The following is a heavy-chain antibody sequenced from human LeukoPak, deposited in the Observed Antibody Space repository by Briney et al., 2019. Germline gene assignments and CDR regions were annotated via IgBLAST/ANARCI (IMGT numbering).Heavy chain of an antibody. J-gene: IGHJ4*02. Sequence: GASVKVSCKASGYTFTGYYMHWVRQAPGQGLEWMGWINPNSGGTNYAQKFQGRVTMTRDTSISTAYMELSRLRSDDTAVYYCARGQYYDILTGYPTPFDYWGQGTLVTVSS. CDR3: ARGQYYDILTGYPTPFDY. D-gene: IGHD3-9*01. V-gene: IGHV1-2*02. CDR2: INPNSGGT. CDR1: GYTFTGYY.